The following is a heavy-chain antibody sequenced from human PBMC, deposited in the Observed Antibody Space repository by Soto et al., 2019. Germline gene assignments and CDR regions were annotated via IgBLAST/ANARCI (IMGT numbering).Heavy chain of an antibody. CDR2: IGTSSSYI. CDR1: GFIFNNYN. J-gene: IGHJ6*03. V-gene: IGHV3-21*01. D-gene: IGHD2-15*01. CDR3: SGVLSGTPNYYYMDV. Sequence: EVQLVESGGGLVKPGGSLRLSCAASGFIFNNYNMNWVRQAPGKGLEWVSSIGTSSSYIYYADSLKGRFTISRDNAENSLYLQMNSLRAEDTAVYYCSGVLSGTPNYYYMDVWGGGTTVTVSS.